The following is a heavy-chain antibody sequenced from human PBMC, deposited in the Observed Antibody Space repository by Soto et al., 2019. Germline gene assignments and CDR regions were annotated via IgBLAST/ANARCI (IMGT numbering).Heavy chain of an antibody. V-gene: IGHV1-69*08. Sequence: QVQLVQSGAEVKKPGSSVKVSCKASGGTFSSYTISWVRQAPGQGLEWMGRIIPILGIANYAQKFQGRVTITADKSTSTAYMELSSLRSEDTAVYYCARDCGSTSCQAYYYYMDVWGKGTTVTVSS. CDR2: IIPILGIA. D-gene: IGHD2-2*01. CDR1: GGTFSSYT. CDR3: ARDCGSTSCQAYYYYMDV. J-gene: IGHJ6*03.